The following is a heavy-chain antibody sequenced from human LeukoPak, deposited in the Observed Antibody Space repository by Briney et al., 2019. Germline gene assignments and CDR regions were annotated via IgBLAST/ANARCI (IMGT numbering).Heavy chain of an antibody. V-gene: IGHV4-30-4*01. CDR2: IHYSGST. CDR1: GGSISSGNYY. D-gene: IGHD2-15*01. Sequence: SETLSLTCTVSGGSISSGNYYWSWIRQPPGKGLEWIGYIHYSGSTYYNPSLKSRVIISVDTSKNQFSLRLSSVTAADTAIYYCAGDCGRSSCILPVDYWGQGTLVSVSS. J-gene: IGHJ4*02. CDR3: AGDCGRSSCILPVDY.